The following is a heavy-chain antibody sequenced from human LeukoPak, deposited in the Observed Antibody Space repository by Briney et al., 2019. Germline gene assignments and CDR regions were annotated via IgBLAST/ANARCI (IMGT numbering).Heavy chain of an antibody. CDR3: ARLTAVAGIGFDY. CDR2: IYYSGST. CDR1: GGSISSSSYY. Sequence: SETLSLTCTVSGGSISSSSYYWGWIRQPPGKGLEWIGSIYYSGSTYYNPSLKSRVTISVDTSKNQFSLKLSSVTAADTAVYYCARLTAVAGIGFDYWGQGTLVTVSS. J-gene: IGHJ4*02. V-gene: IGHV4-39*01. D-gene: IGHD6-19*01.